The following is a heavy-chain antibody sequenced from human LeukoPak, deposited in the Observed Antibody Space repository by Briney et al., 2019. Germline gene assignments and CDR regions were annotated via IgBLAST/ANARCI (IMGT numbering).Heavy chain of an antibody. V-gene: IGHV4-59*01. CDR3: ARESGLGDYVWGSYRHHYYFDY. D-gene: IGHD3-16*02. Sequence: SETLSLTCTVSGGSISSYYWSWIRQPPGKGLEWIGYIYYSGSTNYNPSLKSRVTISVDTSKNQFSLKLSSVTAADTAVYYCARESGLGDYVWGSYRHHYYFDYWGQGTLVTVSS. CDR1: GGSISSYY. J-gene: IGHJ4*02. CDR2: IYYSGST.